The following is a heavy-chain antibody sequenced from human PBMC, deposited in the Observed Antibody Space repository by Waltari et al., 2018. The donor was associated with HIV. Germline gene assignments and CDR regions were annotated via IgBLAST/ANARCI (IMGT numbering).Heavy chain of an antibody. Sequence: EVQLVESGGGLVQPGGSLRLSCAASRFTFSRYWMSWVRQAPGKGLWGGANKKQDESEKYVVESVQDRCTISRDNAKNSRYLQMNSLRAEDTAVYYCAGPLVSDGFIGYWGQGTLVTVSS. CDR1: RFTFSRYW. V-gene: IGHV3-7*01. CDR3: AGPLVSDGFIGY. CDR2: KKQDESEK. D-gene: IGHD1-20*01. J-gene: IGHJ4*02.